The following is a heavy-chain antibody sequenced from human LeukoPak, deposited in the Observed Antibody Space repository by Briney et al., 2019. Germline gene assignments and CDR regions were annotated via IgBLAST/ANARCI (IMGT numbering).Heavy chain of an antibody. CDR1: GFTFSSYG. V-gene: IGHV3-30*18. J-gene: IGHJ4*02. CDR3: AKDQFDY. Sequence: GGSLRLSCAASGFTFSSYGMHWVRQAPGKGLEWVAVISYDGSNKNYADSVKGRFTMSRDNSKNTLYLQMNSLRAEDTAVYYCAKDQFDYWGQGTLVTVSS. CDR2: ISYDGSNK.